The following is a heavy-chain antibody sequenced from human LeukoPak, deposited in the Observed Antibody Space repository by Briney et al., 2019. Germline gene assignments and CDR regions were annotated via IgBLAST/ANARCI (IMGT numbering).Heavy chain of an antibody. CDR2: ISSSGSTI. Sequence: PPGGSLRLSCAASGFTFSSYEMNWVRQAPGKGLEWVSYISSSGSTIYYADSVKGRFTISRDNAKNSLYLQMNSLRAEDTAVYYCAGLLLWSGEDSDAFDIWGQGTMVTVSS. CDR3: AGLLLWSGEDSDAFDI. CDR1: GFTFSSYE. V-gene: IGHV3-48*03. D-gene: IGHD3-10*01. J-gene: IGHJ3*02.